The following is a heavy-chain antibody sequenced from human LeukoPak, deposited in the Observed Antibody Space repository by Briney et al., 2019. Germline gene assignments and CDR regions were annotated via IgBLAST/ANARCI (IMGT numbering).Heavy chain of an antibody. J-gene: IGHJ4*02. V-gene: IGHV3-21*01. CDR2: ISSSSSYI. Sequence: GGSLRLSCAASGFTFSTYAMSWVRQAPGKGLEWVSSISSSSSYIYYADSVKGRFTISRDNAKNSLYLQMHSLRAEDTAVYYCASSYYGSGSLFGYWGQGTLVTVSS. CDR1: GFTFSTYA. D-gene: IGHD3-10*01. CDR3: ASSYYGSGSLFGY.